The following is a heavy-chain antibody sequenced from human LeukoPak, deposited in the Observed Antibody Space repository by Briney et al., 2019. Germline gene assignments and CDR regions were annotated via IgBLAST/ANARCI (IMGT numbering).Heavy chain of an antibody. D-gene: IGHD5-12*01. Sequence: PSETLSLTCTVSGGSISSSSYYWGWIRQPPGKGLEWIGSIYYSGSTYYNPSLKSRVTISVDTPKNQFSLKLSSVTAADTAVYYCARDGYSGYGLNAFDIWGQGTMVTVSS. CDR3: ARDGYSGYGLNAFDI. CDR1: GGSISSSSYY. CDR2: IYYSGST. V-gene: IGHV4-39*07. J-gene: IGHJ3*02.